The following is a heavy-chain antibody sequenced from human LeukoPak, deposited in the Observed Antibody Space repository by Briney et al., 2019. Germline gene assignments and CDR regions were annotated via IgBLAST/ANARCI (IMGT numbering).Heavy chain of an antibody. Sequence: GGSLRLSCAASGFTFYDYAMHWVRHAPGKGLEWVSGISWNSGSIAYADSVKGRFTISRDNAKSSLYLQMNSLRAERTALYYCATAPMAGGRRYYFDYWGQGTLVTVSS. V-gene: IGHV3-9*01. CDR3: ATAPMAGGRRYYFDY. CDR1: GFTFYDYA. J-gene: IGHJ4*02. CDR2: ISWNSGSI. D-gene: IGHD6-19*01.